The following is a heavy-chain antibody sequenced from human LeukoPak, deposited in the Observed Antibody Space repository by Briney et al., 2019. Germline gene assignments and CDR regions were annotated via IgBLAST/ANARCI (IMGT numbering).Heavy chain of an antibody. Sequence: GASVKVSCKASGYTFTSYGISWVRQAPGQGLEWMGWISAYNGNTNYAQKLQGRVTMTTDTSTSTAYMELRSLRSDDTAVYYCARVFLIAVAGTSVPYYFDYWGQGTLVTVSS. CDR1: GYTFTSYG. CDR3: ARVFLIAVAGTSVPYYFDY. J-gene: IGHJ4*02. V-gene: IGHV1-18*01. CDR2: ISAYNGNT. D-gene: IGHD6-19*01.